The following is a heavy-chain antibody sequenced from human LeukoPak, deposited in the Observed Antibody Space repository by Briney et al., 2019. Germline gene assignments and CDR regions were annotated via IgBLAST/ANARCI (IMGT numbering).Heavy chain of an antibody. CDR1: GFTVSSAF. Sequence: PGGSLRLSCAASGFTVSSAFMSWVRQAPGKGLEWVSIIYGGGTTYYADSVKGRFTISRDNSKNTLYLQMNSLRAEDTAVYYCATDDRIAAPSTFDYWGQGTLVTVSS. J-gene: IGHJ4*02. D-gene: IGHD6-13*01. V-gene: IGHV3-53*01. CDR2: IYGGGTT. CDR3: ATDDRIAAPSTFDY.